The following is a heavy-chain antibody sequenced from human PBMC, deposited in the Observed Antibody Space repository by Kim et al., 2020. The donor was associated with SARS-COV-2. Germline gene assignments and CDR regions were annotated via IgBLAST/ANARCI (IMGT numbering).Heavy chain of an antibody. D-gene: IGHD5-18*01. CDR1: GFTFSSYA. Sequence: GGSLRLSCAASGFTFSSYAMHWVRQAPGKGLEWVAVISSDGSNKYYADSVKGRFTISRDNSKNTLYLQMNSLRAEDTAVYYCAREVVPGYSYGWTYYYYGMYVWGQGTAVTVSS. V-gene: IGHV3-30*04. J-gene: IGHJ6*02. CDR3: AREVVPGYSYGWTYYYYGMYV. CDR2: ISSDGSNK.